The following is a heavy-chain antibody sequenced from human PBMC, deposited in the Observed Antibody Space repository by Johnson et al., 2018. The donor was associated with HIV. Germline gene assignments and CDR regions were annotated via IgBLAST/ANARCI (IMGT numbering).Heavy chain of an antibody. CDR3: ARDRGSSRDALDV. CDR1: GFTFSSYW. Sequence: VQLVESGGGLVQPGGSLRLSCAASGFTFSSYWMSWVRQAPGKGLEWMANIKQDGSEKYYVDSVRGRFTISRDNAKNSLYLQMNSLRAEDTALYYCARDRGSSRDALDVWGQGTMVTVSS. V-gene: IGHV3-7*01. D-gene: IGHD6-19*01. CDR2: IKQDGSEK. J-gene: IGHJ3*01.